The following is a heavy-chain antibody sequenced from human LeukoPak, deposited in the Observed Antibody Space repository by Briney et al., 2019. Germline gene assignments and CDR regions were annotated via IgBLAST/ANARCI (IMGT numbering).Heavy chain of an antibody. CDR3: ARGCYYDSSGYRRCYFDY. CDR1: GYTFTSYD. CDR2: MNPNSGNT. Sequence: GASVKVSCKASGYTFTSYDINWVRQATGQGLEWMGWMNPNSGNTGYAQKFQGRVTMTRNTSISTAYMELSSLRSEDTAVYYCARGCYYDSSGYRRCYFDYWGQGTLVTVSS. D-gene: IGHD3-22*01. V-gene: IGHV1-8*01. J-gene: IGHJ4*02.